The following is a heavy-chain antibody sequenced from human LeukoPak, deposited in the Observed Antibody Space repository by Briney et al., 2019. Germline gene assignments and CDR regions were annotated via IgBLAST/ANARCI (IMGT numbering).Heavy chain of an antibody. CDR1: GFTFSSYW. J-gene: IGHJ4*02. Sequence: GGSLRLSCAGSGFTFSSYWMHWVRQAPGKGLVWVSRINSDGSSTSYADSVKGRFTISRDNAKNTLYLQMNSLRAEDTAVYYCARVDDYIWGSYRTDYWGQGTLVTVSS. V-gene: IGHV3-74*01. CDR3: ARVDDYIWGSYRTDY. CDR2: INSDGSST. D-gene: IGHD3-16*02.